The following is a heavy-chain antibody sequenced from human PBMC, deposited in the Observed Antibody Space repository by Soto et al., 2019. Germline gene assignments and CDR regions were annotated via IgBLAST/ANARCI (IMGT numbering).Heavy chain of an antibody. V-gene: IGHV4-61*01. D-gene: IGHD3-10*01. J-gene: IGHJ6*02. Sequence: QVQLQESGPGLVKPSETLSLTCTVSGGSVTGGYYYWSWIRQPPGKGLEWIGYIHYSGSANYNPSLKSQVTISVDTSKNQFSLKLSSVTAADTAVYYCARVVQKDGGLLSNYYYGLDVWGQGTPVTVSS. CDR3: ARVVQKDGGLLSNYYYGLDV. CDR2: IHYSGSA. CDR1: GGSVTGGYYY.